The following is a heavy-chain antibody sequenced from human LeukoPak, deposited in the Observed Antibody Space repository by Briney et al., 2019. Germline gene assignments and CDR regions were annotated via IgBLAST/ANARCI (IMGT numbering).Heavy chain of an antibody. CDR3: AKDQNYDSSGYYAYYFDY. CDR2: IRYDGSNK. CDR1: GFTLSSYG. Sequence: QAGGSLRLSCAASGFTLSSYGMHWVRQAPGKGLEWVAFIRYDGSNKYYADSVEGRFTISRDNSKNTLYLQMNSLRAEDTAVYYCAKDQNYDSSGYYAYYFDYWGQGTLVTVSS. J-gene: IGHJ4*02. D-gene: IGHD3-22*01. V-gene: IGHV3-30*02.